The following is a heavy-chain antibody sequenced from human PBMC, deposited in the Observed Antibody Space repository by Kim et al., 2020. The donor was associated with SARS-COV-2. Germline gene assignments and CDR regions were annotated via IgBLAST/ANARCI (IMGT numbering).Heavy chain of an antibody. Sequence: NYEQKFQGRVTMTRDTSISTAYMELSRLRSDDTAVYYCVVVPAAIHWFDPWGQGTLVTVSS. J-gene: IGHJ5*02. V-gene: IGHV1-2*02. CDR3: VVVPAAIHWFDP. D-gene: IGHD2-2*02.